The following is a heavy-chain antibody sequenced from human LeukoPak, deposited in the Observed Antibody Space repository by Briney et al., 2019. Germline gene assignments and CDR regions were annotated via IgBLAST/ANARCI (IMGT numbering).Heavy chain of an antibody. CDR3: ARRRYYDGSGYLE. D-gene: IGHD3-22*01. V-gene: IGHV4-39*01. Sequence: SETLSLTCSVSGDSVSRSDSYWDWIRQPPGKGLEWIGTIYYSGRTYYSPSLKSRVTMSVDPSNNQLSLNLRSVTAADTAVYYCARRRYYDGSGYLEWGQGTLLSVSS. CDR1: GDSVSRSDSY. CDR2: IYYSGRT. J-gene: IGHJ1*01.